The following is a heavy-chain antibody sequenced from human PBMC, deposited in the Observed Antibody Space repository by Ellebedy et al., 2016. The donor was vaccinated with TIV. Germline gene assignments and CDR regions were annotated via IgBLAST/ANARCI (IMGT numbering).Heavy chain of an antibody. J-gene: IGHJ4*02. CDR1: GGSISSGGYS. Sequence: SETLSLTXAVSGGSISSGGYSWSWIRQPPGKGLEWIGYIYHSGSTYYNPSLKSRVTISVDRSKNQFSLKLSSVTAADTAVYYCARDGGDGYNQEPFDYWGQGTLVTVSS. D-gene: IGHD5-24*01. CDR3: ARDGGDGYNQEPFDY. V-gene: IGHV4-30-2*01. CDR2: IYHSGST.